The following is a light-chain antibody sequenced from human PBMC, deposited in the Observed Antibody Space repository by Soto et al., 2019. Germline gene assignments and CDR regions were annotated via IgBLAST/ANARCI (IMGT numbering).Light chain of an antibody. V-gene: IGKV1-5*03. J-gene: IGKJ4*01. CDR2: KAS. Sequence: DIQMTQSPSTLSASVGDRVTITCRASQSISSWLAWYQQKPGKAPKLLIYKASSLESGVPSRFSGSGSGTEFTLTISRLEPEDFAVYYCQQYGSSLLTFGGGTKVDI. CDR3: QQYGSSLLT. CDR1: QSISSW.